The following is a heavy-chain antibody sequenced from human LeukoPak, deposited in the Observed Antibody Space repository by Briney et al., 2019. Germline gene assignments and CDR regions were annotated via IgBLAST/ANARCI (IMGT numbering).Heavy chain of an antibody. CDR1: GYTFTGYY. V-gene: IGHV1-2*02. Sequence: GASVKVSCKASGYTFTGYYMHWVRQAPGQGLEWMGWINPNSGGTNYAQKFQGRVTMTRDTSISTAYMELSRLRSDDTAVYYCARTVGATTVHAFDIWGQGTMVTVSS. CDR3: ARTVGATTVHAFDI. J-gene: IGHJ3*02. D-gene: IGHD1-26*01. CDR2: INPNSGGT.